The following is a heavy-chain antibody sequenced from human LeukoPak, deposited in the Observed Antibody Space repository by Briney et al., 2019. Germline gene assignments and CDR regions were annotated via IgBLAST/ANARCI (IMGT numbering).Heavy chain of an antibody. V-gene: IGHV3-74*01. CDR1: EFTFSSYW. J-gene: IGHJ3*02. CDR2: IDSDGIST. CDR3: ARGFTIFGVVNDAFDI. Sequence: GGSLRLSCAASEFTFSSYWMHSVRQAPGKGLVWVSRIDSDGISTSYADSVKGRFTISRDNAKNTLYLQMNTLRAEDTAVYYCARGFTIFGVVNDAFDIWGQGTMVTVSS. D-gene: IGHD3-3*01.